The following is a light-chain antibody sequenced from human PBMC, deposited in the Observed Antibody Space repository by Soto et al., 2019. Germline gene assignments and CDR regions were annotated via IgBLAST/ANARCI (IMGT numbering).Light chain of an antibody. J-gene: IGKJ2*01. CDR1: QSVSSY. CDR2: DAS. Sequence: EIVLTQSPATLSLSPGERATLSCRASQSVSSYLAWYQQKPGKAPRLLIYDASNRATGIPARFSGSGSGTDFTLPISSLEPEDFAVYYCQQRSNWPPYTFGQGTKLEIK. V-gene: IGKV3-11*01. CDR3: QQRSNWPPYT.